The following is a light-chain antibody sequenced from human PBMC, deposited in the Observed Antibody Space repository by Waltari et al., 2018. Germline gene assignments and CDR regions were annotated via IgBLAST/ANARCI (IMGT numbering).Light chain of an antibody. V-gene: IGLV1-40*01. J-gene: IGLJ2*01. CDR1: SPNIGAGYD. Sequence: SVLAQPPSVSGAPGQRVTISCTGSSPNIGAGYDVHWYQQLPGTAPKLLIYGNNNRPSGVPDRFSGSKSGTSASLAITGLQAEDEASYYCQSYDTNLVVFGGGTKLTVL. CDR3: QSYDTNLVV. CDR2: GNN.